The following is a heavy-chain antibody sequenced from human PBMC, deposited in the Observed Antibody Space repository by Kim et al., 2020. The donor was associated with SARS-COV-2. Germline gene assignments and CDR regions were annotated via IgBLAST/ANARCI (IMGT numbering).Heavy chain of an antibody. CDR3: AKGGSYYNQPFDY. D-gene: IGHD1-26*01. J-gene: IGHJ4*02. V-gene: IGHV3-30*02. Sequence: YADSVKGRLTISRDNSKNTLYLQMNSLRAEDTAVYYCAKGGSYYNQPFDYWGQGTLVTVSS.